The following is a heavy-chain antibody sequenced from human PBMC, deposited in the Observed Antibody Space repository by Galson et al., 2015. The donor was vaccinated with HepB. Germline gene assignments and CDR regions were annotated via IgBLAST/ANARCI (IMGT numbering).Heavy chain of an antibody. Sequence: SLRLSCAASGFTFSSYGMHWVRQAPGRGLEWVAVISYDGSNKYYADSVKGRFTISRDNSKNTLYLQMNSLRAEDTAVYYCAKWAVADEFDYWGQGTLVTVSS. CDR2: ISYDGSNK. V-gene: IGHV3-30*18. D-gene: IGHD6-19*01. J-gene: IGHJ4*02. CDR3: AKWAVADEFDY. CDR1: GFTFSSYG.